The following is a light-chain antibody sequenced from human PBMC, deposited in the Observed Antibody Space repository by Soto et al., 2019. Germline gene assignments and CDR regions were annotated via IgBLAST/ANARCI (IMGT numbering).Light chain of an antibody. CDR2: EVP. V-gene: IGLV2-14*01. CDR3: SSDTSMSTLYV. CDR1: SSDIGGYNY. Sequence: QSALTQPASVSGTPGQTITVSCTGTSSDIGGYNYVSCYQQHPGKANNLMVYEVPRRSSGVSDRFSGTKSGNAASLTISGLHEDEDGYYYCSSDTSMSTLYVFGTGTKLTVL. J-gene: IGLJ1*01.